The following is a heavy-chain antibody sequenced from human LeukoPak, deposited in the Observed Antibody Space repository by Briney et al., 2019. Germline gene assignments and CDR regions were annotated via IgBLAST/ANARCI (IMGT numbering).Heavy chain of an antibody. J-gene: IGHJ5*02. CDR1: GFTVSSNY. V-gene: IGHV3-66*02. D-gene: IGHD3-3*01. Sequence: GGSLRLSCAASGFTVSSNYMSRVRQAPGKGLEWVSVIYSGGSTYYADSVKGRFTISRDNSKNTLYLQMNSLRAEDTAVYYCARTRGDFWSGYYPVNWFDPWGQGTLVTVSS. CDR2: IYSGGST. CDR3: ARTRGDFWSGYYPVNWFDP.